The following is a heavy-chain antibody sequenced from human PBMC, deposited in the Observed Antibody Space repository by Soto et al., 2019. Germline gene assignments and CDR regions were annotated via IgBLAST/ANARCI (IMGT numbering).Heavy chain of an antibody. V-gene: IGHV4-59*12. D-gene: IGHD7-27*01. Sequence: PSETLSLTCTVSGGSISSYYWSWIRQPPGKGLEWIGYIYYSGSTYYDPSLKSRVTISVDTSKNQFSLKLSSVTAADTAVYYCARDNPGTGEYYDYCYGMDVWGQGTTVTVSS. CDR1: GGSISSYY. J-gene: IGHJ6*02. CDR3: ARDNPGTGEYYDYCYGMDV. CDR2: IYYSGST.